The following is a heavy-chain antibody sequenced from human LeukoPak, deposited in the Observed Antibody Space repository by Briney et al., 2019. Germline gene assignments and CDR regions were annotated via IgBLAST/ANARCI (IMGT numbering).Heavy chain of an antibody. CDR3: ARERYCSGGSCYGMDV. Sequence: GGSLRLSCAASGFTFSSYSMNWVRQAPGKGLEWVSSISSSSSYIYYADSVKGRFTISRDNAKNSLYLQMNSLRAEDTAVYYCARERYCSGGSCYGMDVWGQGTTVTVSS. CDR1: GFTFSSYS. D-gene: IGHD2-15*01. CDR2: ISSSSSYI. J-gene: IGHJ6*02. V-gene: IGHV3-21*01.